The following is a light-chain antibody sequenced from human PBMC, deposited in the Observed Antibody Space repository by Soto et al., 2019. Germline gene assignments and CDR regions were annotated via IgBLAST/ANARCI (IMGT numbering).Light chain of an antibody. CDR2: EDN. V-gene: IGLV6-57*01. Sequence: NFMLTQPHSVSESPGKTVTISCTRSSGSIASNYVQWYQQRPGSSPTTVIYEDNQRPSGVPDRFSGSIDSSSNSASLTISGLKTEDEADYYCQSYDTNNQGVFGTGTKLTVL. J-gene: IGLJ1*01. CDR3: QSYDTNNQGV. CDR1: SGSIASNY.